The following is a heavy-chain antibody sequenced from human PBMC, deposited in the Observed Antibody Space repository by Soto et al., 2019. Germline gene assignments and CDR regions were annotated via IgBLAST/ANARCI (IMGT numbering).Heavy chain of an antibody. CDR2: INPSGGSR. CDR1: GYTFTSYY. D-gene: IGHD4-17*01. Sequence: QVQLVQSGAEVKKPGASVKVSCKASGYTFTSYYMHWVRQAPGQGLEWMGIINPSGGSRSYAQKFQGRVTMTTDTSRSIVYVELSSLSSERTAVDYCAREVDYSGYYYMDVWGEGTTVTDSS. V-gene: IGHV1-46*03. CDR3: AREVDYSGYYYMDV. J-gene: IGHJ6*03.